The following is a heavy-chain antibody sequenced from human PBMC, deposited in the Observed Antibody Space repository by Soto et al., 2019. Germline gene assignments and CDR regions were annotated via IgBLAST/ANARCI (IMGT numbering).Heavy chain of an antibody. V-gene: IGHV4-31*03. CDR3: ARAYYDFWSGYFCWFDP. CDR1: GGSISSGGYY. D-gene: IGHD3-3*01. J-gene: IGHJ5*02. CDR2: IYYNGSP. Sequence: QVQLQESGPGLVKPSQTLSLTCTVSGGSISSGGYYWSWIRQHPGKGLEWIGYIYYNGSPYYNPSLKSRVTISVGTSKNQFSLKLSSVTAADTAVYYCARAYYDFWSGYFCWFDPWGQGTLVTVSS.